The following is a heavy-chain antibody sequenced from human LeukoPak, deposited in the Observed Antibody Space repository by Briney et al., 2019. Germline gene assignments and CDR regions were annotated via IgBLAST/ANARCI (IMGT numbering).Heavy chain of an antibody. CDR2: ISCYNGDT. Sequence: GASVTVSCKASGYSFTTNAITWVRQAPGQGLEGVAWISCYNGDTRYAQRFQGRVTVTRDTSTSTVYMELRSLRSDDTGVYYCARDGGTAGYSTGSDYWGQGTLVTVSS. V-gene: IGHV1-18*04. CDR3: ARDGGTAGYSTGSDY. D-gene: IGHD5-18*01. J-gene: IGHJ4*02. CDR1: GYSFTTNA.